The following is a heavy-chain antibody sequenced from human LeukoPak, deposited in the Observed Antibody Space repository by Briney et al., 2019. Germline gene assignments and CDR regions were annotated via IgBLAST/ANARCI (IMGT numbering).Heavy chain of an antibody. CDR2: INHSGST. Sequence: PSETLSLTCAVYGGSFSGYYWSWIRQPPGKGLEWIGEINHSGSTNYNPSLKSRVTISVDTSKNQFSLKLSSVTAADTAVYYCARGFSNYYGSGSENSGSVFDYWGQGTLATVSS. V-gene: IGHV4-34*01. D-gene: IGHD3-10*01. CDR1: GGSFSGYY. CDR3: ARGFSNYYGSGSENSGSVFDY. J-gene: IGHJ4*02.